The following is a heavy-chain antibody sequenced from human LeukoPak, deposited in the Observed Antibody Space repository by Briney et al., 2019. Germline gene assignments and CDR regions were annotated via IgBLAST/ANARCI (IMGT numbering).Heavy chain of an antibody. CDR3: AKMTGYSSSDVFDI. V-gene: IGHV3-23*01. D-gene: IGHD6-13*01. CDR1: GFTFSSYS. Sequence: GGSLRLSCAASGFTFSSYSMNWVRQAPGKGMEWVSAISGSGGSTYYTDSVKGRFTISRDNSKNTLYLQMNSLRAEDTAVYYCAKMTGYSSSDVFDIWGQGTMVTVSS. J-gene: IGHJ3*02. CDR2: ISGSGGST.